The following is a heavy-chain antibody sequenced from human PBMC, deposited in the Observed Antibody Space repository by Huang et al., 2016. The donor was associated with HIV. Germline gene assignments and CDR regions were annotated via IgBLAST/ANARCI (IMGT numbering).Heavy chain of an antibody. CDR2: IRSDATDK. D-gene: IGHD6-13*01. V-gene: IGHV3-30*02. J-gene: IGHJ4*02. Sequence: QVQLVESGGGVVQPGGSLRLSCAASGFTFATYGMHWVRQAPGKGLDGVAFIRSDATDKYYADSVKGRFTASRDNSKNTLFLHMNSLRPEDTALYYCAKIPPLHANLATSGPGPVDYWGQGTLVTVSS. CDR1: GFTFATYG. CDR3: AKIPPLHANLATSGPGPVDY.